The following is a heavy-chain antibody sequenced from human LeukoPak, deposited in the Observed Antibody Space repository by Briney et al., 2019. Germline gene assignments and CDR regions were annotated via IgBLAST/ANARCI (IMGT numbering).Heavy chain of an antibody. CDR3: ARAAGYDFWSGYYCDY. J-gene: IGHJ4*02. D-gene: IGHD3-3*01. CDR1: GFTFSSYG. Sequence: PGGSLRLSCAASGFTFSSYGMHWVRQAPGKGLEWVAVIWYDGSNKYYADSVKGRFTISRDNSKNTLYLQMNSLRAEDTAVYYCARAAGYDFWSGYYCDYWGQGTLVTVSS. V-gene: IGHV3-33*01. CDR2: IWYDGSNK.